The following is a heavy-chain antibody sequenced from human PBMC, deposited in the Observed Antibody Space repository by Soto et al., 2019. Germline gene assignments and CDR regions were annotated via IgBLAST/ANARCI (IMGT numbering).Heavy chain of an antibody. CDR2: IYFNGNT. V-gene: IGHV4-59*01. CDR1: AASFSKYY. J-gene: IGHJ4*02. CDR3: ASVTFGGIVLAH. Sequence: SETLSLTCTVSAASFSKYYWTWIRQPPGKGLEWIGYIYFNGNTKYNPSLEGRLTISIDTFKKEFSLKLTSVTAADAAVYYCASVTFGGIVLAHWGQGTLVTVSS. D-gene: IGHD3-16*01.